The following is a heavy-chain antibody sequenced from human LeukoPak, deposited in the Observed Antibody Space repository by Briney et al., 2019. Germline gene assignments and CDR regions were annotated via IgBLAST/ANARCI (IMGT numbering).Heavy chain of an antibody. D-gene: IGHD3-10*01. CDR1: GFTFSTYG. Sequence: GGSLRLSCAASGFTFSTYGMHWVRRAPGKGLEWLAVIWFDGGNKFYADSVKGRFTISRDNSNNTLYLQMESLRADDTAVYYCAKDWGYGSGTYYPHWGQGTLVTVSS. J-gene: IGHJ4*02. CDR2: IWFDGGNK. CDR3: AKDWGYGSGTYYPH. V-gene: IGHV3-33*06.